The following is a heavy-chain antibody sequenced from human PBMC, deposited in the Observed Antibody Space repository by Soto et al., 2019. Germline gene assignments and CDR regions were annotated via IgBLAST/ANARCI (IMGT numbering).Heavy chain of an antibody. V-gene: IGHV4-34*01. CDR1: GGSFSGYY. D-gene: IGHD5-18*01. Sequence: QVQLQQWGAGLLKPSETLSLTCAVYGGSFSGYYWSWIRQPPGKGLEWFGEIKHSASTNYNPSLKGRVTISVDTSKNQFSLKLSSVTAADTAVYYCARVRWIQLWLIFDYWGQGTLVTVSS. J-gene: IGHJ4*02. CDR3: ARVRWIQLWLIFDY. CDR2: IKHSAST.